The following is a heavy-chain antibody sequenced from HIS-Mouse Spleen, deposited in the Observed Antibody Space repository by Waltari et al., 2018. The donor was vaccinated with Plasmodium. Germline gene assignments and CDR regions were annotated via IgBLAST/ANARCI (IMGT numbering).Heavy chain of an antibody. CDR1: GGSFSGYY. V-gene: IGHV4-34*01. J-gene: IGHJ4*02. Sequence: QVQLQQWGAGLLKPSETLSLTCAVYGGSFSGYYWSWIRQPPGKGLEWIGELNHSGSTNYNPSLKSRVTISVDTSKNQFSLKLSSVTAADTAVYYCARGVGYCSGGSCDHYFDYWGQGTLVTVSS. CDR2: LNHSGST. CDR3: ARGVGYCSGGSCDHYFDY. D-gene: IGHD2-15*01.